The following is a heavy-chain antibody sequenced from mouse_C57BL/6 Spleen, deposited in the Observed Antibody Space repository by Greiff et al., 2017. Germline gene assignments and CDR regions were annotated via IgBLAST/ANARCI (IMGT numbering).Heavy chain of an antibody. CDR1: GFSLSTFGMG. D-gene: IGHD1-1*01. V-gene: IGHV8-8*01. Sequence: QVTLKESGPGILQPSQTLSLTCSFSGFSLSTFGMGVGWIRQPSGKGLEWLAHIWWDDDKYYNPALKSRLTISKDTSKNQVFLKIAKVDTADTATYYCARMPNYYGSSYDWYFDVWGTGTTVTVSS. CDR3: ARMPNYYGSSYDWYFDV. J-gene: IGHJ1*03. CDR2: IWWDDDK.